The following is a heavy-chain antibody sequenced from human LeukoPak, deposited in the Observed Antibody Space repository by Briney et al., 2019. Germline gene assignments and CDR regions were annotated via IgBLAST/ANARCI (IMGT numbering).Heavy chain of an antibody. CDR2: IIPIFGTA. V-gene: IGHV1-69*01. D-gene: IGHD4-17*01. J-gene: IGHJ4*02. Sequence: SVKVSCKASGGTFSSYAISWVRQAPGQGLEWMGGIIPIFGTANYAQKFQGRVTITADESTSTAYMELSSLRSEDTAVYYCAIQDYGDSPALIDYWGQGTLVTVSS. CDR1: GGTFSSYA. CDR3: AIQDYGDSPALIDY.